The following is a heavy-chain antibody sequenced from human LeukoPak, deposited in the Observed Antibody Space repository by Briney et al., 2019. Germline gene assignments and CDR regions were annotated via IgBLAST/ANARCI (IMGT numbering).Heavy chain of an antibody. Sequence: SETLSLTCTVSGGAISSYYWSWIRQPAGKGLEWIGRIYTSGSTNYNPSLKSRVTMSVDTSKNQFSLKLSSVTAADTAVYYCARDSYYYDRSGYRKFDYWGQGTLVTVSS. CDR2: IYTSGST. CDR3: ARDSYYYDRSGYRKFDY. V-gene: IGHV4-4*07. D-gene: IGHD3-22*01. CDR1: GGAISSYY. J-gene: IGHJ4*02.